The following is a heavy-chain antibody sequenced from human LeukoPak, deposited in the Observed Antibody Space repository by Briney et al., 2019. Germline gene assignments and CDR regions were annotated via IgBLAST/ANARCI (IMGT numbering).Heavy chain of an antibody. Sequence: ASPKDSCMHPRYTPTGSKIQRVRQAPGQRLERMAQTKPNSGGTNYAQKFQGRVTMTRDTSISTAYMELSRLRSDDTAVYYCARDSTWRWLQGVFDYWGQGTLVTVSS. D-gene: IGHD5-24*01. CDR3: ARDSTWRWLQGVFDY. V-gene: IGHV1-2*06. J-gene: IGHJ4*02. CDR1: RYTPTGSK. CDR2: TKPNSGGT.